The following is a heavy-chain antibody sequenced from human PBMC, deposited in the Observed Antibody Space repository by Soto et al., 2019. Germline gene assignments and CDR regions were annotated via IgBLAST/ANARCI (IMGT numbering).Heavy chain of an antibody. V-gene: IGHV5-51*01. Sequence: GEPLKISCKGSGYSFTSYWIGWVRQMPGKGLEWMGIIYPGDSDTRYSPSFQGQVTISADKSISTAYLQWSSLKASDTAMYYCARDSGSYHFYYYYGMDVWGQGTTVTVSS. CDR2: IYPGDSDT. CDR1: GYSFTSYW. J-gene: IGHJ6*02. D-gene: IGHD1-26*01. CDR3: ARDSGSYHFYYYYGMDV.